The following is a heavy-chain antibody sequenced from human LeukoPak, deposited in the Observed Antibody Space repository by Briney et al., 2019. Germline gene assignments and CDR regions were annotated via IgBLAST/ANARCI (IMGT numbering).Heavy chain of an antibody. CDR3: AKGPTYDSLPYYFDY. V-gene: IGHV3-64D*09. D-gene: IGHD3-22*01. J-gene: IGHJ4*02. CDR1: GFTFSYYA. CDR2: ISSNGGST. Sequence: GGSLRLSCSASGFTFSYYAMHWVRQAAGKGLEFVSGISSNGGSTYYADSLKGRFTVSRDNSKNTLYLQMSSLRAEDTAIYYCAKGPTYDSLPYYFDYWGQGTLVTVSS.